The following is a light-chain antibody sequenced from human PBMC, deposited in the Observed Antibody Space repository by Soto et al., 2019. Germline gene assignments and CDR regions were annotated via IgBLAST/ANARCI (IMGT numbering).Light chain of an antibody. J-gene: IGLJ2*01. CDR2: DVS. CDR3: SSYTSSSTPV. CDR1: SSDVGGYNY. Sequence: QSALTQPASVSGSPGQSITISCTGTSSDVGGYNYVSWYQQHPGKAPKLMIYDVSNRPSGVSNRFSGSKSGTTASLTISGLHADDEADYYCSSYTSSSTPVFGGGTKVTVL. V-gene: IGLV2-14*01.